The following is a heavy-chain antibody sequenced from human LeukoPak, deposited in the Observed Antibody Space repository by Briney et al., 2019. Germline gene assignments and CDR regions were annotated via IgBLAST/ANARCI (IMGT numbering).Heavy chain of an antibody. D-gene: IGHD3-22*01. J-gene: IGHJ1*01. CDR1: GYRFTSYW. Sequence: GESLKISCKGSGYRFTSYWIDWVRQMPGKGLEWMGIIYPGDSDTRYSPSFQGQVTISADKSISTAYLQWNSLKASDTAMYYCARPLVSITMIVVVITTSPGNEAEYFQHWGQGTLVTVSS. CDR2: IYPGDSDT. CDR3: ARPLVSITMIVVVITTSPGNEAEYFQH. V-gene: IGHV5-51*01.